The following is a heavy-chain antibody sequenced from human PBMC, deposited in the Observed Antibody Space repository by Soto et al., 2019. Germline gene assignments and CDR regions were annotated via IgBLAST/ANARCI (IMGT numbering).Heavy chain of an antibody. CDR1: GFTFSSYS. J-gene: IGHJ3*02. D-gene: IGHD2-2*01. Sequence: GGSLRLSCAASGFTFSSYSMNWVRQAPGKGLEWVSSISSSSSYIYYADSVKGRFTISRDDAKNSLYLQMNSLRAEDTAVYYCAIYQPRTDHHHAFDIWGQGTMVTVSS. V-gene: IGHV3-21*01. CDR2: ISSSSSYI. CDR3: AIYQPRTDHHHAFDI.